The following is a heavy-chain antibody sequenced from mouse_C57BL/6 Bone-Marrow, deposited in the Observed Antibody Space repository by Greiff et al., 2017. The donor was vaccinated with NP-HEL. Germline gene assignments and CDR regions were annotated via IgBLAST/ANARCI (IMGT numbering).Heavy chain of an antibody. V-gene: IGHV1-54*01. D-gene: IGHD2-4*01. J-gene: IGHJ2*01. CDR2: INPGSGGT. CDR3: ARPSSLIYYDYDDGDY. Sequence: QVHVKQSGAELVRPGTSVKVSCKASGYAFTNYLIAWVKQRPGQGLEWIGVINPGSGGTNYNEKFKGKATMTANKSSITAYMQLSILTSEDSAVYFCARPSSLIYYDYDDGDYWGQGTTLTVSS. CDR1: GYAFTNYL.